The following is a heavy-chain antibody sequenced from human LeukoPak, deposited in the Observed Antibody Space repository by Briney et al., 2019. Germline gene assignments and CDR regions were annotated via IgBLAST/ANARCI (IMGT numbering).Heavy chain of an antibody. CDR1: GFTFSSYW. CDR3: ARERLSSFDP. V-gene: IGHV3-74*01. J-gene: IGHJ5*02. Sequence: GGSLRLSCAASGFTFSSYWMHWVRQAPGKGLVWVSRINSDGSTTTYADSVKGRFTISRDDAKNALFLQMNSLRAEDTAVYYCARERLSSFDPWGQGTLVTVSS. CDR2: INSDGSTT.